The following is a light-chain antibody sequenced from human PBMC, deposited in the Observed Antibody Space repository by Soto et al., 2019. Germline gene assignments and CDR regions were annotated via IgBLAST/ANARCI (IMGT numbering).Light chain of an antibody. J-gene: IGKJ5*01. V-gene: IGKV3D-20*02. CDR2: GAS. CDR1: QSVSSTY. Sequence: EIVLTQSPGTLSLSPGERATLSCRASQSVSSTYLAWYQQKPGQAPRLLIYGASSRATGIPDRVSGSGSATDFTLTISRLEPEDFAVYYCQQRSIWVTFGQGTRLEI. CDR3: QQRSIWVT.